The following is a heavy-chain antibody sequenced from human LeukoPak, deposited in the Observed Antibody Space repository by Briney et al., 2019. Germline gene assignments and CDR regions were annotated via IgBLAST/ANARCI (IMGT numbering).Heavy chain of an antibody. J-gene: IGHJ4*02. CDR3: TRRPIANWAFDY. CDR1: GFNFGDYS. D-gene: IGHD2-21*01. Sequence: GGSLRLSCTASGFNFGDYSMSWVRQAPGKGLEWVGFIRSKAYGGTTEYAASVKGRFTISRDDSKSIAYLQVNSLKIGDTAVYYCTRRPIANWAFDYWGQGTLVTVSS. V-gene: IGHV3-49*04. CDR2: IRSKAYGGTT.